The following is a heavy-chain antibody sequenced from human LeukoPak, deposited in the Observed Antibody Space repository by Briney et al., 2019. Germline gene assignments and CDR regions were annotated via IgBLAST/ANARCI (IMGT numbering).Heavy chain of an antibody. CDR3: ARDCLPQGGVSGPDY. D-gene: IGHD2/OR15-2a*01. V-gene: IGHV3-64*01. Sequence: GGSLRLSCAASGFTFSTYAMHWVRQAPGKGLEYVSAISSDGGSTYYANSVKGRFTISRDNSKNTVYLQMGSLRAEDTAVYYCARDCLPQGGVSGPDYWGQGTLVTVSS. CDR1: GFTFSTYA. CDR2: ISSDGGST. J-gene: IGHJ4*02.